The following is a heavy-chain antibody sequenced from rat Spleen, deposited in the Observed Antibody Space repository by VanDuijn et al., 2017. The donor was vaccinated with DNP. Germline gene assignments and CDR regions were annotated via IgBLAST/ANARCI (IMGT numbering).Heavy chain of an antibody. CDR2: INYDGSST. J-gene: IGHJ2*01. Sequence: EVQLVESGGGLVQPGRSLKLSCAASGFSFSNYDMAWVRQAPTKGLEWVGSINYDGSSTDYRDSVKGRFTISRDNAKSTLYLQMNTLRSEDMATYYCVRWNSGHFDYWGQGVMVTVSS. D-gene: IGHD4-3*01. V-gene: IGHV5-7*01. CDR1: GFSFSNYD. CDR3: VRWNSGHFDY.